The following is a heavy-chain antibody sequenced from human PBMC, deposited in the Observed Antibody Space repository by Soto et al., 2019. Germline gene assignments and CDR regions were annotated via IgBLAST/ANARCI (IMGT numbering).Heavy chain of an antibody. V-gene: IGHV4-34*01. CDR1: GGSFSGYY. CDR2: INHSGST. Sequence: SETLSLTCAVYGGSFSGYYWSWIRQPPGKGLEWIGEINHSGSTNYNPSLKSRVTISVDTSKNQFSLKLGSVTAADTAVYYCARGRLGYCSGGSCAEGYYYYYYMDVWGKGTTVTVSS. D-gene: IGHD2-15*01. CDR3: ARGRLGYCSGGSCAEGYYYYYYMDV. J-gene: IGHJ6*03.